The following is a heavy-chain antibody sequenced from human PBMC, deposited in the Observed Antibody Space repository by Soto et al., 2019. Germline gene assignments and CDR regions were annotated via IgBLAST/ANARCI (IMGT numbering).Heavy chain of an antibody. CDR1: GFTFSDFG. J-gene: IGHJ4*02. CDR2: MSFDGSYK. V-gene: IGHV3-30*03. Sequence: QVQLVESGGNLVQPGRSLRLSCAASGFTFSDFGMHWIRQAPGKGLEWVAVMSFDGSYKYYAASVKGRFTISRDNSKNTLYLQMNSLRPEDTVVYYCATYHISLPQITFSGPFYFDYWGQGALVTVSS. D-gene: IGHD3-16*01. CDR3: ATYHISLPQITFSGPFYFDY.